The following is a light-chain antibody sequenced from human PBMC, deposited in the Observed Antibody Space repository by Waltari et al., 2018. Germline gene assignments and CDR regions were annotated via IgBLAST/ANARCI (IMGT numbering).Light chain of an antibody. CDR1: QSISIW. CDR3: QQYMDYST. Sequence: DIQMPQSPSTLSAAVGDSVTITCRASQSISIWLAWHQQNPGKAPKLLMYRASSLESGVPSRFSGSGSGTEFTLTISSLQPDDFATYFCQQYMDYSTFGQGTRLEI. V-gene: IGKV1-5*03. J-gene: IGKJ2*01. CDR2: RAS.